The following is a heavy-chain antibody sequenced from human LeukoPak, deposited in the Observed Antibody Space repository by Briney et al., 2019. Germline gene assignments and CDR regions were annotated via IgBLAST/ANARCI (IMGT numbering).Heavy chain of an antibody. CDR3: ARVDDAFDI. V-gene: IGHV3-21*01. Sequence: GGSLRLSCVASGFTFSSYEMNWVRRAQGKGLEWVSSISSSSSYMYYADSVKGRFTISRDNAKNSLYLQMNSLRAEDTAVYYCARVDDAFDIWGQGTKVTVSS. CDR1: GFTFSSYE. CDR2: ISSSSSYM. J-gene: IGHJ3*02.